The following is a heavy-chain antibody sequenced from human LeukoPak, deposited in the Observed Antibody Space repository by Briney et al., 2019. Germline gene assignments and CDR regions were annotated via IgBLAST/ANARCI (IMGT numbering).Heavy chain of an antibody. CDR1: GFSFSSYD. J-gene: IGHJ4*02. CDR2: ISHSGDSP. V-gene: IGHV3-23*01. Sequence: GGSLRLSCAASGFSFSSYDMSWVRQAPGKGLEWVSGISHSGDSPYYADSVKGRFTISRDNSKNTLFLQMDSLRAEDTAVYYCGQDPSRIAAGRCDYWGQGTRVTVSS. D-gene: IGHD6-13*01. CDR3: GQDPSRIAAGRCDY.